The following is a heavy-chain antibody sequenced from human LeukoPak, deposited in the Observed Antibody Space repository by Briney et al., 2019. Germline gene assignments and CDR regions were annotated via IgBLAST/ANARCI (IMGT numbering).Heavy chain of an antibody. CDR3: AGQVRGGIFDN. CDR2: ISGSGGST. V-gene: IGHV3-23*01. CDR1: GFTFSNYA. J-gene: IGHJ4*02. D-gene: IGHD3-10*01. Sequence: QPGGSLRLSCAASGFTFSNYAMTWVRQAPGKGLEWVSTISGSGGSTYYADSVKGRFTISRDNSKNTLYLQMNSLRAEDTAVYYCAGQVRGGIFDNWGQGTLVTVSS.